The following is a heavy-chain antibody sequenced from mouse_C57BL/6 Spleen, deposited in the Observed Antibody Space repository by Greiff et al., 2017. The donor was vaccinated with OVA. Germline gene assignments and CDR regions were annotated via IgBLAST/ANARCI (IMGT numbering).Heavy chain of an antibody. D-gene: IGHD1-1*01. V-gene: IGHV14-1*01. J-gene: IGHJ2*01. CDR1: GFHIKDYY. CDR3: THYNYGVYDY. CDR2: IDPEDGAT. Sequence: VQLQQSGAELVRPGASVKLSCTASGFHIKDYYMHWVKQRPEPGLEWIGRIDPEDGATEYAPKFQGKATMTADTSSNTAYLQLSSLTSEDTAVDYCTHYNYGVYDYWGQGTTLTVSS.